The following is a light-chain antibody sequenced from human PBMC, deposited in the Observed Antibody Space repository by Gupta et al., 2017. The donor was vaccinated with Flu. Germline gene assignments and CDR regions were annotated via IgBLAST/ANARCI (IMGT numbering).Light chain of an antibody. CDR3: LQQFSYPWT. Sequence: PSLSASVGDTVSITSRASQGIRDYVGWYQQKPGRAPKLLISATYNLQSGVPSRFSGTAAGTEFTLTISSLQAEDFATYYCLQQFSYPWTFGQGTKVDIK. J-gene: IGKJ1*01. CDR2: ATY. V-gene: IGKV1-17*01. CDR1: QGIRDY.